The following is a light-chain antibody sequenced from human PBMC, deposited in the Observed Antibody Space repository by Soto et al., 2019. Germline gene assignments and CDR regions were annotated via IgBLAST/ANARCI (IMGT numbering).Light chain of an antibody. V-gene: IGKV1-5*01. CDR3: QQYNTYSWT. J-gene: IGKJ1*01. Sequence: IDVTQYPSTLSAAFGDIVTITCRASQSISSWLAWYQQKPGTAPKLVIYDASTLESGVPSRFSGSGSGTEFTLTISSLQPDDFATYYCQQYNTYSWTFGQGTKVDIK. CDR2: DAS. CDR1: QSISSW.